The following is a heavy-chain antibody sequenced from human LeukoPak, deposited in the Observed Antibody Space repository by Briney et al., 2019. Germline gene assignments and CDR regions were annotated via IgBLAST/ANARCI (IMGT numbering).Heavy chain of an antibody. CDR1: GYSISSVYS. CDR3: ASEAYYYDSSGYYKY. Sequence: SETLSLTCTVSGYSISSVYSWGWIRQPAGKGLEWIGRIYTSGSTNYNPSLKSRVTMSVDTSKNQFSLKLSSVTAADTAVYYCASEAYYYDSSGYYKYWGQGTLVTVSS. CDR2: IYTSGST. V-gene: IGHV4-4*07. J-gene: IGHJ4*02. D-gene: IGHD3-22*01.